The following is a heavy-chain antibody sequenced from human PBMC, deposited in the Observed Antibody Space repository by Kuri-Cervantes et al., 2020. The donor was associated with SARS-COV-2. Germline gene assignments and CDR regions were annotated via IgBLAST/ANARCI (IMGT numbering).Heavy chain of an antibody. CDR1: GYTFTSYD. D-gene: IGHD6-6*01. CDR2: MNPNSGNT. V-gene: IGHV1-8*01. J-gene: IGHJ5*02. Sequence: ASVKVSCKASGYTFTSYDINWVRQATGQGLEWMGWMNPNSGNTGYARKFQGRVTMTRNTSISTAYTELSSLRSEDTAVYYCARQLVRGNWFDPWGQGTLVTVSS. CDR3: ARQLVRGNWFDP.